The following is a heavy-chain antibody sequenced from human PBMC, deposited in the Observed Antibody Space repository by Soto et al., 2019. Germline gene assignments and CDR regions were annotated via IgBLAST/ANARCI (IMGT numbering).Heavy chain of an antibody. CDR2: IYHSGSS. CDR1: GDSVSSTNW. CDR3: ASNPPGYYGMDV. J-gene: IGHJ6*02. Sequence: LSLTCAVSGDSVSSTNWWSWVRQPPGKGLEWIGEIYHSGSSNYNPSLKSRVTMSVDKAKNQFSLRLTSVTAADTAVYFCASNPPGYYGMDVWGQGTTVTVSS. V-gene: IGHV4-4*01.